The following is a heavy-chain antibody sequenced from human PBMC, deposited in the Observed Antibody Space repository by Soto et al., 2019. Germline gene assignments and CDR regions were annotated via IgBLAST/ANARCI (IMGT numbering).Heavy chain of an antibody. D-gene: IGHD6-19*01. Sequence: QVQLVESGGGVVPPGRSLRLSCAASGFTFSSYAMHWVRQAPGKGLEWVAVISYDGSNKYYADSVKGRFTISRDNSKNQLFLQMNSLRAEEQAVYYCASPFLHMAVRRGYYYYGMDVWGQGTTVTVSS. CDR1: GFTFSSYA. CDR3: ASPFLHMAVRRGYYYYGMDV. V-gene: IGHV3-30-3*01. J-gene: IGHJ6*02. CDR2: ISYDGSNK.